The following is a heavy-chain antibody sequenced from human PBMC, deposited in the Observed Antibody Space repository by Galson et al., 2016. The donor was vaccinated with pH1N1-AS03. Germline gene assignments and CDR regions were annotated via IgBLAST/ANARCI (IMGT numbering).Heavy chain of an antibody. CDR3: AVHSGVTTTVTNAFDI. V-gene: IGHV4-39*07. D-gene: IGHD4-17*01. Sequence: SETLSLTCTVSSGSISSSSYYWGWIRQPPGKGLEWIASIYYLGYTYDNPSLKSRVTISVDTSKNQFSLRLSSVTAADTAVYYCAVHSGVTTTVTNAFDIWGRGTMVTVSS. CDR1: SGSISSSSYY. J-gene: IGHJ3*02. CDR2: IYYLGYT.